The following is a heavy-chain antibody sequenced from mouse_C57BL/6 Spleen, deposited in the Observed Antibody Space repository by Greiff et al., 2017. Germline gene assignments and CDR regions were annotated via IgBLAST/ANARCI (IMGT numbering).Heavy chain of an antibody. D-gene: IGHD1-1*01. Sequence: VQLQQPGAELVKPGASVKMSCKASGYTFTSYWITWVKQRPGQGLEWIGDIYPGSGSTNYNEKFKSKATLTVDTSSSTAYMQLSSLTSEDSAVYYCARYYYGSSYVDAMDYWGQGTSVTVSS. CDR2: IYPGSGST. CDR3: ARYYYGSSYVDAMDY. V-gene: IGHV1-55*01. CDR1: GYTFTSYW. J-gene: IGHJ4*01.